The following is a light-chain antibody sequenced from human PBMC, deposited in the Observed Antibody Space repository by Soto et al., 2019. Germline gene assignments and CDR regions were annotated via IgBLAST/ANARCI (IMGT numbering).Light chain of an antibody. J-gene: IGLJ1*01. CDR1: SGDIGGYNY. V-gene: IGLV2-14*01. Sequence: QSVLTQPASVSGSPGQSITISCAGTSGDIGGYNYVSWYQQHPGKAPRVMIYEVSNRPSGVSNRFSGSKSGNTASLTISELQAEDEADYYCSSFTISSTLFVFGSGTKLTVL. CDR2: EVS. CDR3: SSFTISSTLFV.